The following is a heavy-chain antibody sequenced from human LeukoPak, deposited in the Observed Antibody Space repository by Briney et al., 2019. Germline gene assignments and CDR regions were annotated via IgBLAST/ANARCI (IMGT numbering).Heavy chain of an antibody. J-gene: IGHJ4*02. Sequence: GGSLRLSCAASGFTFSSYSMNWVRQAPGKGLEWVSSISSSSSYIYYADSVKGRFTISRDSAKNSLYLQMNSLRAEDTAVYYCARDEYYDILTGNHSRYYFDYWGQGTLVTVSS. CDR3: ARDEYYDILTGNHSRYYFDY. CDR2: ISSSSSYI. D-gene: IGHD3-9*01. V-gene: IGHV3-21*01. CDR1: GFTFSSYS.